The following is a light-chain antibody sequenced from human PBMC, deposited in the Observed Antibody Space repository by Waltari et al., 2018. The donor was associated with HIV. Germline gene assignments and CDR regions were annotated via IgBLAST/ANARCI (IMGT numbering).Light chain of an antibody. CDR3: SSYTSSSTPVV. J-gene: IGLJ2*01. V-gene: IGLV2-14*01. CDR2: DVS. Sequence: QSALTQPASVSGSPGQSITISCPGTSSDIGTYNYVSRYQQHPGKAPKLMIYDVSNRPSGVSNRFSGSKSGNTASLTISGLQAEDEADYYCSSYTSSSTPVVFGGGTKLTVL. CDR1: SSDIGTYNY.